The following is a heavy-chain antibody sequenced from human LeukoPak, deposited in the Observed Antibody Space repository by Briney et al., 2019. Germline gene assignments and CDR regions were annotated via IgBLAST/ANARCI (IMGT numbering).Heavy chain of an antibody. Sequence: GASVKFSCKASGYTFSTYGVTWVRQAPGQGLEWIGYISNYYGNTRYAQKVQGRVTMTTDTSTSTAYMELTSLTSDDTAVYYCARGGEYCSRGSCYFDYWGQGTLVTVSS. CDR1: GYTFSTYG. J-gene: IGHJ4*02. CDR2: ISNYYGNT. CDR3: ARGGEYCSRGSCYFDY. V-gene: IGHV1-18*01. D-gene: IGHD2-15*01.